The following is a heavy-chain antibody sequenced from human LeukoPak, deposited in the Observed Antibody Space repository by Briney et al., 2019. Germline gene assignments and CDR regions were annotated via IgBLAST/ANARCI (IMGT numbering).Heavy chain of an antibody. CDR3: ARAGYNSGWYGFDY. V-gene: IGHV4-34*01. Sequence: PSETLSLTCAVYGGSFSGDYWGWIRQPPGKGLEWSGEINHSGSTNYNPSLKSRVTISLDTSKSQFSLKVRCVTAADTAVYYCARAGYNSGWYGFDYWGQGTLVTVSS. J-gene: IGHJ4*02. CDR2: INHSGST. D-gene: IGHD6-19*01. CDR1: GGSFSGDY.